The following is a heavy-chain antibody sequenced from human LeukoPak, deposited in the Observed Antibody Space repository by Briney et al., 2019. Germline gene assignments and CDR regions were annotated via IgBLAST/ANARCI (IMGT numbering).Heavy chain of an antibody. J-gene: IGHJ2*01. Sequence: PGGSLRLSYAASGFTFSSYWMSWVRQAPGKGLEWVANIKQDGSEKYYVASVKGRFTISRDNAKNSLYLQMNSLRAEDTAVYYCAREYTYYDILTGYPYWYFDLWGRGTLVTVSS. CDR1: GFTFSSYW. CDR3: AREYTYYDILTGYPYWYFDL. D-gene: IGHD3-9*01. CDR2: IKQDGSEK. V-gene: IGHV3-7*01.